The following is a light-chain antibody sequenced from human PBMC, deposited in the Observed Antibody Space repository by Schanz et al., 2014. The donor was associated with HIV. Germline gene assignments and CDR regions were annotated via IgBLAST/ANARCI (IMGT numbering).Light chain of an antibody. Sequence: IQMTQSPSSLSASVGDRVTITCRASQGITNYLAWFQQKPGKAPKLLIYDASNLETGVPSRFSGSGSGTDFTFTISSLQPEDIATYYCQQYDNHITFGQGTRLEIK. CDR2: DAS. J-gene: IGKJ5*01. CDR1: QGITNY. CDR3: QQYDNHIT. V-gene: IGKV1-33*01.